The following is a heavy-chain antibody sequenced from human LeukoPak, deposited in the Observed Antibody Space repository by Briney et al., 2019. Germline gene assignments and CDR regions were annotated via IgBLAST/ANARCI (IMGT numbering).Heavy chain of an antibody. V-gene: IGHV3-66*02. CDR2: IYSTGST. J-gene: IGHJ4*02. D-gene: IGHD2-8*01. CDR1: GFTVNGKY. CDR3: ARHLRVYAFDY. Sequence: GGSLRLYCAASGFTVNGKYMSWVRQAPGKGLEWVSVIYSTGSTYYADYVKGRFTVSRDTSSNTVYLQMNSQTAEDTAVYYCARHLRVYAFDYWGQGTLVTVSS.